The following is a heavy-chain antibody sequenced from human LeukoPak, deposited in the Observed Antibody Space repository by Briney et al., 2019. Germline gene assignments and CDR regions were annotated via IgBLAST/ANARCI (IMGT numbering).Heavy chain of an antibody. V-gene: IGHV1-18*01. CDR1: NYTFTSYG. J-gene: IGHJ4*02. CDR2: VSPYNGKT. D-gene: IGHD6-13*01. CDR3: ARAGSSSWRQLFDA. Sequence: ASVKVSCKASNYTFTSYGIGWARQAPGQALEWVGWVSPYNGKTNYAQKFQDRVTMTTDTPTTTAYLHLRRLRSDDTALYYCARAGSSSWRQLFDAWGQGSLVILSS.